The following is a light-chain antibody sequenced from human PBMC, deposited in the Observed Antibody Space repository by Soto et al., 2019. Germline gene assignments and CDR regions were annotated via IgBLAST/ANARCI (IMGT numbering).Light chain of an antibody. CDR1: QTIDNT. Sequence: DIVMTQSPATLSLSPGERATLSCRASQTIDNTLAWYQRKPGQAPRLLIYDASTRATGVPARFSGSGSWTDFTLTISSLQSEDFAVYYCQHYNYWPYTFGQGTKVDIK. CDR3: QHYNYWPYT. J-gene: IGKJ2*01. V-gene: IGKV3-15*01. CDR2: DAS.